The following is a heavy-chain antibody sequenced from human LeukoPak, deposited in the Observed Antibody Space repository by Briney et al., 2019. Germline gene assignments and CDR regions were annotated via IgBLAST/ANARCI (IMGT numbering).Heavy chain of an antibody. CDR1: GDSLSSNSAT. CDR3: TRGNGYPFDY. J-gene: IGHJ4*02. CDR2: TYYRSKWYN. Sequence: KPSQTLSLTCAISGDSLSSNSATWNWVRQSPSRGLEWLGRTYYRSKWYNDYAVSVKGRVTINPDASKKQFSLQLNSVTPEDTAMYYCTRGNGYPFDYWGQGTLVTVSS. V-gene: IGHV6-1*01. D-gene: IGHD3-16*01.